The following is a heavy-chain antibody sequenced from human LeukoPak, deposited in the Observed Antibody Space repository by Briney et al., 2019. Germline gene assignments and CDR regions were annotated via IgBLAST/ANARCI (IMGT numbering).Heavy chain of an antibody. CDR1: GFSFSDFY. CDR2: ISSGGTTI. Sequence: GGSLRLSCAVSGFSFSDFYMSWVRQAPGKGLEWVSYISSGGTTIYYADSVKGRFTISRDNDKNSLYLQMNSLRAEDTAVYYCARGARWLQFTFDIWGQGTMVSLSS. V-gene: IGHV3-11*01. J-gene: IGHJ3*02. D-gene: IGHD5-24*01. CDR3: ARGARWLQFTFDI.